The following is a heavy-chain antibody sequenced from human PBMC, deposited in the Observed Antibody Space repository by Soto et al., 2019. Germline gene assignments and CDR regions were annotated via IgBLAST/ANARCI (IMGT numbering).Heavy chain of an antibody. Sequence: SVKVSCKASGGTFSSYAISWVRQAPGQGLEWMGGIIPNFGTANYAQKFQGRVTITADESTSTAYMELSSLRSEDTAVYYCARGGLSSSSRGTFDYWGQGTLVTVSS. CDR1: GGTFSSYA. D-gene: IGHD6-6*01. CDR3: ARGGLSSSSRGTFDY. J-gene: IGHJ4*02. CDR2: IIPNFGTA. V-gene: IGHV1-69*13.